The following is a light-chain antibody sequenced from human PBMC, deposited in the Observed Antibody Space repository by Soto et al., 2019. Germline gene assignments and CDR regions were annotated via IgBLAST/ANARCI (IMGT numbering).Light chain of an antibody. Sequence: QSVLTQPASVSEPPGQSITISCTGTSSDVGGYNYVSWYQQHPGKAPKLIIYEVSNRPSGVSNRFSGSKSGNTASLTISGLQAEDEADYYCNSYTSKSTGVFGTGTKLTVL. J-gene: IGLJ1*01. CDR3: NSYTSKSTGV. CDR1: SSDVGGYNY. V-gene: IGLV2-14*01. CDR2: EVS.